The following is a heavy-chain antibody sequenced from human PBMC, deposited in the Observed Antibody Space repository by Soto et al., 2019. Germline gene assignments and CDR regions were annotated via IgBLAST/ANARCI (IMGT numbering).Heavy chain of an antibody. V-gene: IGHV3-30*18. D-gene: IGHD4-17*01. CDR1: GFTFSSYG. Sequence: QVQLVESGGGVVQPGRSLRLSCAASGFTFSSYGMHWVRQAPGKGLEWVAVISYDGSNKYYADSVKGRFTISRDNSKNTLYLQMNSLRAEDTAVYYCAKESEMTTVTIYGMDVWGQGTTVTVS. CDR3: AKESEMTTVTIYGMDV. J-gene: IGHJ6*02. CDR2: ISYDGSNK.